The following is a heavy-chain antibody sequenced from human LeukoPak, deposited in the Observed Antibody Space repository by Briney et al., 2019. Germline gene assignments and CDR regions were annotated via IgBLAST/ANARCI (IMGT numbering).Heavy chain of an antibody. V-gene: IGHV3-69-1*01. D-gene: IGHD1-7*01. J-gene: IGHJ4*02. CDR1: GFTFASHA. CDR3: ARDWNYGY. CDR2: INTGETT. Sequence: GGSLRLSCAASGFTFASHAMSWVRQAPGKGLEWVSNINTGETTFYADSVKGRFTISRDNAKNSLYLQMNSLRAEDTAVYYCARDWNYGYWGQGTLVTVSS.